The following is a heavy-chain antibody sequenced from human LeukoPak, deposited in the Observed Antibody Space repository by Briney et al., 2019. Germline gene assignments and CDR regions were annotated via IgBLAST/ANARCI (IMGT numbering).Heavy chain of an antibody. D-gene: IGHD6-6*01. CDR3: AKCPGRSLIAAHPFDY. CDR2: IRYDGSNK. Sequence: GGSLRLSCAASGFTFSSYGMHWVRQAPGKGLEWVAFIRYDGSNKYYADSVKGRFTISRDNSKNTLYLQMNSLRAEDTAVYYCAKCPGRSLIAAHPFDYWGQGTLVTVSS. V-gene: IGHV3-30*02. J-gene: IGHJ4*02. CDR1: GFTFSSYG.